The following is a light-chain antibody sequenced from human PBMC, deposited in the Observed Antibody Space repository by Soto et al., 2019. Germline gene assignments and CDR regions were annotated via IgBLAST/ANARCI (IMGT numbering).Light chain of an antibody. J-gene: IGKJ3*01. Sequence: DIQMTQSPSTLSASVGDRVTITCRASQSISSWLAWYQQKSGKAPKLLIYKASSLESGVPSRFSGSGSGTDFTFTISSLQPDDFATYYCQQYNTYSLTFGPGTKVDMK. V-gene: IGKV1-5*03. CDR3: QQYNTYSLT. CDR1: QSISSW. CDR2: KAS.